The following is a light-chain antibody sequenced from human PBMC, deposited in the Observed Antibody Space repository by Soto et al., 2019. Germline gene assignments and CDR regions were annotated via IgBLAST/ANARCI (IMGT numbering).Light chain of an antibody. Sequence: EIVLTQSPGTLSLSPGERATLSCRASQSVSSSYLAWYQQKPGQAPRLLIYGASSRATGIPDRFSGSGSGTYVTLTISRLEPEDFAVYYCQQYGSSPRLTFGGGTKVEIK. CDR2: GAS. V-gene: IGKV3-20*01. J-gene: IGKJ4*01. CDR1: QSVSSSY. CDR3: QQYGSSPRLT.